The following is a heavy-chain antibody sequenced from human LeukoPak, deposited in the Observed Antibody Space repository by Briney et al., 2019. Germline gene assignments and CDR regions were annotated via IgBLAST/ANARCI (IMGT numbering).Heavy chain of an antibody. J-gene: IGHJ4*01. D-gene: IGHD2-21*01. CDR3: ARDRSPGAYDY. V-gene: IGHV3-72*01. Sequence: GGSLRLSCAASGFTFSDHYMDWVRQAPGKGLEWVGRSRNKANSYTRDYAASVTGRFTISRDDLQNLLYLQMSSLKTADTAVYYCARDRSPGAYDYWGHGTLVTVSS. CDR2: SRNKANSYTR. CDR1: GFTFSDHY.